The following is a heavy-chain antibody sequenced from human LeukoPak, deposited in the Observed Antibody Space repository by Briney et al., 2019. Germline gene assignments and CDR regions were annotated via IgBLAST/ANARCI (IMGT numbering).Heavy chain of an antibody. J-gene: IGHJ5*02. Sequence: ASVKVSCKASGGTFSNYAISWVRQAPGHGLEWMGGIIPILDTVNNAQKFQGRVTITADESTSTAYMELSSLRSEDTAVYYCARDWGLIGTTDWGGHGNWFDPWGQGTLVTVSS. CDR3: ARDWGLIGTTDWGGHGNWFDP. CDR2: IIPILDTV. D-gene: IGHD1-7*01. V-gene: IGHV1-69*13. CDR1: GGTFSNYA.